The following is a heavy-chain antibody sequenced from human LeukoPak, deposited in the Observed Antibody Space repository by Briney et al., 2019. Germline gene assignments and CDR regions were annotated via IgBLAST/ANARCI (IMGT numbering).Heavy chain of an antibody. V-gene: IGHV3-48*04. CDR3: AREVVVVTHDAFDI. CDR1: RFTFSSYS. D-gene: IGHD3-22*01. CDR2: ISSGSSTM. J-gene: IGHJ3*02. Sequence: SGGSLRLSCAASRFTFSSYSLNWVRQAPGKGLEWVSYISSGSSTMYYADSVKGRFTVSRDNAKNSLYLQMNSLRAEDTAVYYCAREVVVVTHDAFDIWGQGTMVTVSS.